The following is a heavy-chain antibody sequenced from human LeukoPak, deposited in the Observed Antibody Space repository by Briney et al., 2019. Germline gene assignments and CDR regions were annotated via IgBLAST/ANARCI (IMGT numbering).Heavy chain of an antibody. CDR2: IYSGGST. V-gene: IGHV3-53*01. Sequence: PSGGSLRLSCAASGFTVSSNYMSWVRQAPGKGLEWVSVIYSGGSTYYADSVKGRFTISRDNSKNTLYLQMNSLRAEDTAVYYCARVGQYSSGWFDFDYWGQGTLVTVSS. D-gene: IGHD6-19*01. CDR3: ARVGQYSSGWFDFDY. J-gene: IGHJ4*02. CDR1: GFTVSSNY.